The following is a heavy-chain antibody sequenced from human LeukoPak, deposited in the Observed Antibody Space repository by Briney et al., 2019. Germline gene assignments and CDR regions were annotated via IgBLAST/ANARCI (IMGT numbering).Heavy chain of an antibody. D-gene: IGHD6-19*01. CDR2: IYYSGST. CDR1: GGSISSYY. CDR3: ARHYSSGWYMWFDP. J-gene: IGHJ5*02. Sequence: SETLSLTCTVSGGSISSYYWSWIRQPPGKGLEWIGYIYYSGSTNYNPSLKSRVTISVDTSKNQFSLKLSSVTAADTAVYYCARHYSSGWYMWFDPWGQGTLVTVSS. V-gene: IGHV4-59*08.